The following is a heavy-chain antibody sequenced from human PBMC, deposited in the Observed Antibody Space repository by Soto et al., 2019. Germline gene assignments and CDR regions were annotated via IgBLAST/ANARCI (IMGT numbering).Heavy chain of an antibody. CDR2: INHSGST. CDR1: SRSFSGCY. Sequence: PTDTLSLTCAFNSRSFSGCYCRWIRTPPGKGLEWSGEINHSGSTHYNPSLTSRVTISVDTSKNQFSLKLSSVTAADTAVYYCARVAYCGGDCYRGFDPWGQGTLVTVS. J-gene: IGHJ5*02. D-gene: IGHD2-21*02. V-gene: IGHV4-34*01. CDR3: ARVAYCGGDCYRGFDP.